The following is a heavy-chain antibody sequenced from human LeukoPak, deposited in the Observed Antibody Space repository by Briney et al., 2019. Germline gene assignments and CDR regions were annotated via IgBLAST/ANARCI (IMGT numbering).Heavy chain of an antibody. CDR3: ARDASSGWYRADWFDP. Sequence: PSETLSLTCTVSGGSISSYYWSWIRQPPGKGLEWIGYIYYSGSTNYNPSLKSRVTISVHTSKNQFSLKLSSVTAADTAVYYCARDASSGWYRADWFDPWGQGTLVTVSS. D-gene: IGHD6-19*01. CDR1: GGSISSYY. V-gene: IGHV4-59*01. CDR2: IYYSGST. J-gene: IGHJ5*02.